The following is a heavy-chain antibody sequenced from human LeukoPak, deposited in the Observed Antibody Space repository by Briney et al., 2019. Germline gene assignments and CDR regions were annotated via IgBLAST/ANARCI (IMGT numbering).Heavy chain of an antibody. CDR1: GFIFGDHA. V-gene: IGHV3-49*04. Sequence: PGRSLRLSCTGSGFIFGDHAMSWVRQAPGKGLEWVGFIRSKAYRGTTEYAASVKGRFTISRDDSASIAYLQMNSLRTEDTAVYYCARGPIQLWIHNAMDVWGLGTTVTVSS. CDR2: IRSKAYRGTT. CDR3: ARGPIQLWIHNAMDV. J-gene: IGHJ6*02. D-gene: IGHD5-18*01.